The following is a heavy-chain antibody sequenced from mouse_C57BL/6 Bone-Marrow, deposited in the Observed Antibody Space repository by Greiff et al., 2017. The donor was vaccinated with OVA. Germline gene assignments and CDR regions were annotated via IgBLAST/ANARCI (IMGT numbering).Heavy chain of an antibody. CDR3: TRRPIYYDYDARVRGPWFAY. J-gene: IGHJ3*01. D-gene: IGHD2-4*01. V-gene: IGHV6-6*01. CDR1: GFTFSDAW. CDR2: IRNKANNHAT. Sequence: DVKLVESGGGLVQPGGSMKLSCAASGFTFSDAWMDWVRQSPEKGLEWVAEIRNKANNHATYYAESVKGRFTISRDDSKSSVYLQMNSLRAEDTGIYYCTRRPIYYDYDARVRGPWFAYWGQGTLVTVSA.